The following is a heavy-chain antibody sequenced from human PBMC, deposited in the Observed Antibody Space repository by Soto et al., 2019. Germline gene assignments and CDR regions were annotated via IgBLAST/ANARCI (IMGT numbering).Heavy chain of an antibody. CDR3: STALMSQRDY. Sequence: EVQLVESGGGLVQPGGSLRLSCAASGFTFSDHYMDWVRQAPGKGLEWVGRIRNKANSYTTEYAASVKGRFTISRDDSKNSLYLQMNSLKTEDTAVYYCSTALMSQRDYWGQGTLVTVSS. J-gene: IGHJ4*02. D-gene: IGHD3-10*02. CDR1: GFTFSDHY. CDR2: IRNKANSYTT. V-gene: IGHV3-72*01.